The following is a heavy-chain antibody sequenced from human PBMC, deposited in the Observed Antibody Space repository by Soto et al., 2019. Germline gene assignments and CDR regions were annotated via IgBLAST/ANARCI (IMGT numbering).Heavy chain of an antibody. CDR1: GGSFTSYA. CDR2: IIPIFGTA. D-gene: IGHD3-3*01. J-gene: IGHJ3*02. V-gene: IGHV1-69*13. CDR3: ARDKPRGYDFWSGEDAFDI. Sequence: GASVKVACKASGGSFTSYAISWVRQAPGQGLGWMGGIIPIFGTANYAQKFQGRVTITADESTSTAYMELSSLRSEDTAVYYCARDKPRGYDFWSGEDAFDIWGQGTMFTVSS.